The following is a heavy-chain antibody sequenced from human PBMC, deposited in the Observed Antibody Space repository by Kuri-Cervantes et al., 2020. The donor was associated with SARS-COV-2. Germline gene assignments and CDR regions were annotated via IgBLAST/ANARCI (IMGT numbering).Heavy chain of an antibody. CDR2: ISAYNGNT. CDR1: AYTFTGYY. D-gene: IGHD3-9*01. V-gene: IGHV1-18*04. J-gene: IGHJ4*02. CDR3: ARDYDILTGYLTLDY. Sequence: ASVKVSCKASAYTFTGYYMHWVRQAPGQGLEWMGWISAYNGNTNYAQKLQGRVTMTTDTSTSTAYMELRSLRSDDTAVYYCARDYDILTGYLTLDYWGQGTLVTVSS.